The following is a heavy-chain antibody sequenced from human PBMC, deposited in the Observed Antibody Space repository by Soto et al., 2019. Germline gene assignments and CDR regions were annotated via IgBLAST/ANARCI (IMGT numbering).Heavy chain of an antibody. CDR1: GYTFTNYD. Sequence: QVQLVQSGAEVKKPGASVKVSCKASGYTFTNYDINWVRQATGQGLEWMGWMNPNSGNTGIAQKFQGRVTMTRDTSISTAYLELSSLRSEDTAVHYCARMFADIVVGVAATPNWFDPWGQGTLVTVSS. CDR2: MNPNSGNT. V-gene: IGHV1-8*01. D-gene: IGHD2-15*01. CDR3: ARMFADIVVGVAATPNWFDP. J-gene: IGHJ5*02.